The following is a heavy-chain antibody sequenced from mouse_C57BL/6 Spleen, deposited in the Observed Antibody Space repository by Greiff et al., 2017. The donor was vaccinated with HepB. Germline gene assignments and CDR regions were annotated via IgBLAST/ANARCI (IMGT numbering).Heavy chain of an antibody. CDR3: ARVYGKGDYYAMDY. CDR2: IYPGDGDT. J-gene: IGHJ4*01. Sequence: QVQLKESGAELVKPGASVKISCKASGYAFSSYWMNWVKQRPGKGLEWIGQIYPGDGDTNYNGKFKGKATLTADKSSSTAYMQLSSLTSEDSAVYFCARVYGKGDYYAMDYWGQGTSVTVSS. CDR1: GYAFSSYW. D-gene: IGHD2-1*01. V-gene: IGHV1-80*01.